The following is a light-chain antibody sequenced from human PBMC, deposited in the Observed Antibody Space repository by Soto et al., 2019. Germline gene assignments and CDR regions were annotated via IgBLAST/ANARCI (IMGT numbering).Light chain of an antibody. Sequence: QSALTQPASVSGSPGQSITISCTGTSSDVGNSNLVSWYQHHPGKAPKLMIYDVTKRPSGVSYRFSGSKSGNTASLTISGLQTEDEGNYYCCSYAGRTAFVVFGGGTKL. CDR3: CSYAGRTAFVV. V-gene: IGLV2-23*02. CDR2: DVT. J-gene: IGLJ2*01. CDR1: SSDVGNSNL.